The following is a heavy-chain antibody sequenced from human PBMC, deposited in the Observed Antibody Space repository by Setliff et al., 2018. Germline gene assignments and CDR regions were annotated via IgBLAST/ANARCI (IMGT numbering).Heavy chain of an antibody. CDR3: AKIGSSLDY. CDR1: GASLTGNY. V-gene: IGHV4-4*07. J-gene: IGHJ4*02. Sequence: SETLSLTCTVSGASLTGNYWTWIRQPAGKGLEWIGRVYTSGNTNYNPYLKSRLTMSVDTSKNQFSLKLRSVTAADTAVYYCAKIGSSLDYWGQGTPVTVSS. D-gene: IGHD3-16*01. CDR2: VYTSGNT.